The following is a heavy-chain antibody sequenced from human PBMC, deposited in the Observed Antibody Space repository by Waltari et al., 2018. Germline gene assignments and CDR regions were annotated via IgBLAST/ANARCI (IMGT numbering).Heavy chain of an antibody. CDR3: AKVAVVGASHFDY. J-gene: IGHJ4*02. CDR1: GFTFSRYA. D-gene: IGHD1-26*01. CDR2: ISGSGGST. Sequence: VQLLESGGGLVQPGGSLRLSCAASGFTFSRYALSWFRQAPGKGLEWVSAISGSGGSTYYADSVKGRFTISRDNSKNTLYLQMNSLRAEDTAVYYCAKVAVVGASHFDYWGQGTLVTVSS. V-gene: IGHV3-23*01.